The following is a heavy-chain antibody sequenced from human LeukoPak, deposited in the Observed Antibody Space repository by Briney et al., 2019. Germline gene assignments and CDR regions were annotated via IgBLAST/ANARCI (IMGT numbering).Heavy chain of an antibody. CDR1: GGSFSGYY. Sequence: SETLSLTCAVYGGSFSGYYWSWIRQPPGKELEWIGEINHSGSTNYNPSLKSRVTISVDTSKNQFSLKLSSVTAADTAVYYCAXXXXXXXXXXXXXRTWDAFDIWGQGTMVTVSS. V-gene: IGHV4-34*01. J-gene: IGHJ3*02. CDR3: AXXXXXXXXXXXXXRTWDAFDI. CDR2: INHSGST.